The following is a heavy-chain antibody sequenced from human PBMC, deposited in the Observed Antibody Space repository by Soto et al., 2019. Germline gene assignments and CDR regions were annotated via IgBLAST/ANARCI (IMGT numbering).Heavy chain of an antibody. CDR3: ARVGYGYYYYYGMDV. J-gene: IGHJ6*02. CDR2: INPNSGGT. V-gene: IGHV1-2*02. Sequence: ASVKVSCKASGYTFTGYYMHWVRQAPGQGLEWMGWINPNSGGTNYAQKFQGRVTRTRDTSISTAYMELSRLRSDDTAVYYCARVGYGYYYYYGMDVWGQGTTVTVSS. D-gene: IGHD5-18*01. CDR1: GYTFTGYY.